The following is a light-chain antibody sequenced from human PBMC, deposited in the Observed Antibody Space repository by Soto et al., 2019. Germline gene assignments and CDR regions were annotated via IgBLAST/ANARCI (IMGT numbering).Light chain of an antibody. V-gene: IGKV1-33*01. Sequence: DIQMTQSPSSLSASVGDRVTITCQASQDITNYLNWYQQHPGKAPKLLIYETANLETGVPSRFSGSGSGTDFTLTISRLQPEDIATYYCQHYNNLPYTFGQGTELEIK. J-gene: IGKJ2*01. CDR1: QDITNY. CDR2: ETA. CDR3: QHYNNLPYT.